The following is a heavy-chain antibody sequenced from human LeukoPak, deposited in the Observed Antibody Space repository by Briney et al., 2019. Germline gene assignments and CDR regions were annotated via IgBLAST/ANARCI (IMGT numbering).Heavy chain of an antibody. D-gene: IGHD3-22*01. CDR3: ARDPDSSGYCFDY. CDR2: INHSGST. V-gene: IGHV4-34*01. J-gene: IGHJ4*02. CDR1: GGSFSGYY. Sequence: SGTLSLTCAVYGGSFSGYYWSWIRQPPGKGLEWIGEINHSGSTNYNPSLKSRVTISVDTSKNQFSLKLSSVTAADTAVYYCARDPDSSGYCFDYWGQGTLVTVSS.